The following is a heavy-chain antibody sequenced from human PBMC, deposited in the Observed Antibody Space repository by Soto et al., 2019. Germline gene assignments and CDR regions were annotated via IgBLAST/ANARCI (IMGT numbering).Heavy chain of an antibody. CDR1: GDSISSGFYS. CDR3: ARGGPHYYYYGMDV. D-gene: IGHD1-26*01. J-gene: IGHJ6*02. V-gene: IGHV4-30-2*01. CDR2: IYHSGST. Sequence: PSXTLSLTCAVSGDSISSGFYSWSWIRQPPGKGLEWIGYIYHSGSTYYNPSLKSRVTISVDRSKNQFSLKLSSVTAADTAVYYCARGGPHYYYYGMDVWGQGTTVTVSS.